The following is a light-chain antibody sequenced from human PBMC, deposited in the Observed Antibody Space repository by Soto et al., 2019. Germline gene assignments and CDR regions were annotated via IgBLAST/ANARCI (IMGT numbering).Light chain of an antibody. CDR2: DAS. CDR3: QSYGSSRT. J-gene: IGKJ1*01. Sequence: EFVLTQSPGTLSLSPGERATLSCRASQSVGGSYLAWYQQKAGQAPRLLIFDASTRATGIPDRFSGSGSGTDFTLSISRLEPEDFAVYYCQSYGSSRTFGHGTKVDIK. V-gene: IGKV3-20*01. CDR1: QSVGGSY.